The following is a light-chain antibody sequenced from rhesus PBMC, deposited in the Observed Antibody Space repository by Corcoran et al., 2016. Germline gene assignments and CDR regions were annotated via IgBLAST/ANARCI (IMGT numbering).Light chain of an antibody. CDR2: YAT. Sequence: DIQMTKSPSSLSASVGDTVTITCRASQGISNFLAWYQQKRGNAPKSLINYATSLENGVPSRFSGRGSGTDFTLTISSLHPEDFATDYCTQHNSYPYSFGQGTKVEIK. CDR3: TQHNSYPYS. CDR1: QGISNF. V-gene: IGKV1S16*01. J-gene: IGKJ2*01.